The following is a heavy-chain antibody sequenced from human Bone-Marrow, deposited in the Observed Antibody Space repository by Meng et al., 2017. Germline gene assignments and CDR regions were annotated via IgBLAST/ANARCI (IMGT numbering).Heavy chain of an antibody. CDR1: GFTFSSYS. V-gene: IGHV3-21*01. CDR2: ISSSSSYI. J-gene: IGHJ4*02. CDR3: ARDRELAAAGSTDY. D-gene: IGHD6-13*01. Sequence: GESLKISCAASGFTFSSYSMNWVRQAPGKGLEWVSSISSSSSYIYYADSVKGRFTISRDNAKNSLYLQMNSLRAEDTAVYYCARDRELAAAGSTDYWGQGTLVTVPS.